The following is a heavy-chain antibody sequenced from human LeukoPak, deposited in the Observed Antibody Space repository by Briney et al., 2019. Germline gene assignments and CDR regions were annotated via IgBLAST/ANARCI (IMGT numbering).Heavy chain of an antibody. V-gene: IGHV4-34*01. CDR1: GGSFSGYY. D-gene: IGHD6-19*01. CDR3: ARGYGYSSGWYAY. J-gene: IGHJ4*02. CDR2: TNHSGST. Sequence: PSETLSLTCAVYGGSFSGYYWSWIRQPPGKGLEWIGETNHSGSTNYNPSLKSRVTISVDTSKNQFSLKLSSVTAADTAVYYCARGYGYSSGWYAYWGQGTLVTVSS.